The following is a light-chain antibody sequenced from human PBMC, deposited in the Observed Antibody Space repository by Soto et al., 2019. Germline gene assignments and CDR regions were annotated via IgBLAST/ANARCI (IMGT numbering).Light chain of an antibody. V-gene: IGLV2-14*01. CDR2: DVY. Sequence: LTQPASVSGSPGQSITISCAGTSSDVGRYTYVSWYQQHPGKAPKLIIYDVYNRPSGVSNRFSGSKSGNTASLTISGLQAEDEADYYCTSYTSTSTPYVFGGGTKVTVL. CDR1: SSDVGRYTY. CDR3: TSYTSTSTPYV. J-gene: IGLJ1*01.